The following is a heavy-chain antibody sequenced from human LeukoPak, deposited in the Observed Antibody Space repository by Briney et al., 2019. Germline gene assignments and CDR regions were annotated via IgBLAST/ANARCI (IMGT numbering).Heavy chain of an antibody. CDR3: AAWEVIAATPPYFHH. D-gene: IGHD2-15*01. Sequence: GGSLRLSCAASGFTFSSYWMHWVRQAPGKGLVRVSRINTDGSSTKYADSVKGRFTISRDNAKNTLYLQMDSLRVDDTAVYYCAAWEVIAATPPYFHHWGQGTLVTVSS. J-gene: IGHJ1*01. V-gene: IGHV3-74*03. CDR2: INTDGSST. CDR1: GFTFSSYW.